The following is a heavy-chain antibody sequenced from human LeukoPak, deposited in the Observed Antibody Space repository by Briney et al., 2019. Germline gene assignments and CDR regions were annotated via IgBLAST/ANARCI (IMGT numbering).Heavy chain of an antibody. CDR3: ARDTRPPYYDFWSGYYTGGGYNWFDP. V-gene: IGHV1-46*01. J-gene: IGHJ5*02. Sequence: GASVTVSCKASVYTFTIYYMHWVRQAPGQGLEWMGIINPSGGSTSYAQKFQGRVNMTRDTSTSTVYMELSSLRSEDTDVYYCARDTRPPYYDFWSGYYTGGGYNWFDPWGQGTLVTVSS. CDR1: VYTFTIYY. D-gene: IGHD3-3*01. CDR2: INPSGGST.